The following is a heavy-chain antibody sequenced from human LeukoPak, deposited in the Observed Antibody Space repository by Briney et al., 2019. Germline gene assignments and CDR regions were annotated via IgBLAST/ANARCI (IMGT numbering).Heavy chain of an antibody. CDR1: GDSISSSYY. CDR3: ARHRDGSTRHFDY. J-gene: IGHJ4*02. Sequence: SETLSLTCTVSGDSISSSYYWSWIRQPPGKGLEWIGYIYYSGSTNYNPSLKSRVTISVDTSKNQFSLKLSSVTAADTAVYYCARHRDGSTRHFDYWGQGTLVTVSS. CDR2: IYYSGST. V-gene: IGHV4-59*08. D-gene: IGHD5-24*01.